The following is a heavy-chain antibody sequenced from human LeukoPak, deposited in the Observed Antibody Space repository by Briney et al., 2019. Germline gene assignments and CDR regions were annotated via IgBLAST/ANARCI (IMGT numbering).Heavy chain of an antibody. CDR1: GFTFSSYS. Sequence: GGSLRLSCVASGFTFSSYSMNWVRQPPGKGPEWVSYISSDDTTIYYADSVKGRFTISRDNAKNSLYLQMNSLRDEDTAVYYCARDMWAPKWYFDLWGRGTLVTVSS. D-gene: IGHD1-26*01. V-gene: IGHV3-48*02. CDR2: ISSDDTTI. CDR3: ARDMWAPKWYFDL. J-gene: IGHJ2*01.